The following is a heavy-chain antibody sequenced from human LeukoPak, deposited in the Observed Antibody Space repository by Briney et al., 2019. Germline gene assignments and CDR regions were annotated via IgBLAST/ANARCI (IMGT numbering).Heavy chain of an antibody. J-gene: IGHJ4*02. CDR1: GFTFSSYW. V-gene: IGHV3-7*01. CDR2: IKQDGGER. D-gene: IGHD2-15*01. CDR3: ARSTPPPDY. Sequence: TGGSLRLSCAASGFTFSSYWMSWVRQAPGKGLEWVANIKQDGGERYSVDSVKGRFTISRDNAKNSLYLQMNSLRAEDTAVYYCARSTPPPDYWGQGTLVTVSS.